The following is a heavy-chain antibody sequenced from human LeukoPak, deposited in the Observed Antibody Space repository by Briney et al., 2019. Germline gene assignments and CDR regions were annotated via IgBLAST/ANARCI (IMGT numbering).Heavy chain of an antibody. CDR3: ATGYGDSRYWADAFDI. Sequence: GASVKVSCKVSGYTLTELSMHWVRQAPGKGLEWMGGFDPEDGETIYAQKFQGRVTMTRDTSTSTVYMELSSLRSEDTAVYYCATGYGDSRYWADAFDIWGQGTMVTVSS. V-gene: IGHV1-24*01. D-gene: IGHD4-17*01. J-gene: IGHJ3*02. CDR1: GYTLTELS. CDR2: FDPEDGET.